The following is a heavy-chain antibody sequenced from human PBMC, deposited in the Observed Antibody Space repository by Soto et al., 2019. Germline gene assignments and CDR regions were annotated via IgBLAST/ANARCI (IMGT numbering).Heavy chain of an antibody. D-gene: IGHD4-17*01. CDR2: IYYSGST. Sequence: SETLSLTCTVSGGSIGSYYWSWIRQPPGKGLEWIGYIYYSGSTNYNPSLKSRVTISVDTSKNQFSLKLSSVTAADTAVYYCARESYGDFAFDYWGQGTLVTVS. J-gene: IGHJ4*02. CDR1: GGSIGSYY. CDR3: ARESYGDFAFDY. V-gene: IGHV4-59*01.